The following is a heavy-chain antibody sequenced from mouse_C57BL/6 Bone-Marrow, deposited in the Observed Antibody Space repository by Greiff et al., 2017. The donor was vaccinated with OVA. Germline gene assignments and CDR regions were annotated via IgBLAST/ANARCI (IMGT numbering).Heavy chain of an antibody. Sequence: QVQLKESGAELARPGASVKLSCKASGYTFTSYGISWVKQRTGQGLEWIGEIYPRSGNTYYNEKFKGKATLTADKSSSTAYMELRSLTSEDSAVYFCARITGTGAYWGQRTLVTVSA. V-gene: IGHV1-81*01. D-gene: IGHD4-1*01. CDR1: GYTFTSYG. CDR2: IYPRSGNT. CDR3: ARITGTGAY. J-gene: IGHJ3*01.